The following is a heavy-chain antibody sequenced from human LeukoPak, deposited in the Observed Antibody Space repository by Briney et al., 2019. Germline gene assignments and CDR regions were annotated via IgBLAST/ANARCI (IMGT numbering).Heavy chain of an antibody. D-gene: IGHD3-9*01. CDR2: IYPGDSDT. CDR3: ARRQSKYYDILTGYSYWFDP. V-gene: IGHV5-51*01. J-gene: IGHJ5*02. CDR1: GYNFTSYW. Sequence: KFGESLKISCKGSGYNFTSYWIGWVRQMPGKGLEWMGIIYPGDSDTRYSPSFQGQVTISADKSISTAYLQWSSLKASDTAMYYCARRQSKYYDILTGYSYWFDPWGQGTLVTVSS.